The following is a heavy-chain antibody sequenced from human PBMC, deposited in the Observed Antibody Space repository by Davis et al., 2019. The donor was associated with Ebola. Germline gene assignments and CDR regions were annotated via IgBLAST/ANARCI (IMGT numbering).Heavy chain of an antibody. CDR1: EFTFITYS. CDR3: APADFSSWYTF. CDR2: ISSSSTYI. V-gene: IGHV3-21*01. J-gene: IGHJ4*02. Sequence: PGGSLRLSCAASEFTFITYSMNWVRQAPGKGLEWVSSISSSSTYIYYADSVKGRFTISRDNAKNLLYLQMNSLRAEDTAVYYCAPADFSSWYTFGGQGTLVTVSS. D-gene: IGHD6-13*01.